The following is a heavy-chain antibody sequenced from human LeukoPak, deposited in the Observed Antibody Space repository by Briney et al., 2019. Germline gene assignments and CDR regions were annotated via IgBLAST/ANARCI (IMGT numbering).Heavy chain of an antibody. J-gene: IGHJ4*02. D-gene: IGHD4-17*01. CDR1: GGSFSGYY. CDR2: INHSGST. V-gene: IGHV4-34*01. CDR3: ARDPTTVTTIFDS. Sequence: SETLSLTCAVYGGSFSGYYWSWIRQPPGKGLEWIGEINHSGSTNYNPSLKSRVTISVDTSKNQVSLKLRSVTAADTAVYYCARDPTTVTTIFDSWGQGTLVTVSS.